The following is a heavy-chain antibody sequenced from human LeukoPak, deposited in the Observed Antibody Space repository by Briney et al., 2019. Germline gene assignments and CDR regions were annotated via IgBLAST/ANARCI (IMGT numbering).Heavy chain of an antibody. CDR1: GYSISSYY. D-gene: IGHD3-22*01. V-gene: IGHV4-59*12. J-gene: IGHJ4*02. Sequence: SETLSLTCTVSGYSISSYYWSWIRQPPGKGLEYIGYIYYSGSTNYNPSLKSRVTISVDTSKNQFSLKLSSVTAADTAVYYCASRYYYDSSGYYYDDYWGQGTLVTVSS. CDR3: ASRYYYDSSGYYYDDY. CDR2: IYYSGST.